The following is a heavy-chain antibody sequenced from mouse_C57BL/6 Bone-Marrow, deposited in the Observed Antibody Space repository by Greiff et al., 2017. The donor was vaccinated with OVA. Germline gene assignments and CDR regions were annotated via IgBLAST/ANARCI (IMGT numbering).Heavy chain of an antibody. CDR2: ISDGGSYT. CDR3: ARDQGGLFDY. Sequence: EVKVVESGGGLVKPGGSLKLSCAASGFTFSSYAMSWVRQTPEKRLEWVATISDGGSYTYYPDNVKGRFTISRDNAKNNLYLQMSHLKSEDTAMYYCARDQGGLFDYWGQGTTLTVSS. D-gene: IGHD3-2*02. J-gene: IGHJ2*01. V-gene: IGHV5-4*01. CDR1: GFTFSSYA.